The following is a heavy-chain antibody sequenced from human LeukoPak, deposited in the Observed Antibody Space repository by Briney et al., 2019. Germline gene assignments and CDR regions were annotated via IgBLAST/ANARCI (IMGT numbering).Heavy chain of an antibody. CDR1: GYTFTSYY. CDR2: INPSGGST. CDR3: ATGVYAWSGYDLSYYFDY. D-gene: IGHD5-12*01. J-gene: IGHJ4*02. V-gene: IGHV1-46*01. Sequence: ASVKVSCKASGYTFTSYYMHWVRQAPGQGLEWMGIINPSGGSTSYAQKFQGRVTMTEDTSTDTAYIELSSLRSEDTAVYYCATGVYAWSGYDLSYYFDYWGQGTLVTVSS.